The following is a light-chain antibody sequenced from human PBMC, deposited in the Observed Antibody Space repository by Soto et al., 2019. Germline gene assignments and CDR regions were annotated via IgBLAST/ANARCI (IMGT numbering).Light chain of an antibody. J-gene: IGLJ1*01. Sequence: QSALTQPPSASGSPGQSVTISCTGTSSDVGGYNYVSWYQQHPGKAPKLMIYEVSKRPSGVPDRFSGSKSGNTASLTVSGLQAEDEADYYCSSYAGSNNNDGFGTGTKVTVL. CDR3: SSYAGSNNNDG. CDR2: EVS. V-gene: IGLV2-8*01. CDR1: SSDVGGYNY.